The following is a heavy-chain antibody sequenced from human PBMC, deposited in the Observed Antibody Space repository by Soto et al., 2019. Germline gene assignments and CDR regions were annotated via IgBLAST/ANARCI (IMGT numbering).Heavy chain of an antibody. J-gene: IGHJ6*02. CDR2: INGDGSDI. V-gene: IGHV3-74*01. CDR3: VRAMVAARYYYYYYGMDV. CDR1: GFTFSSYA. Sequence: GGSLRLSCAASGFTFSSYAMHWVRQVPGKELVWISKINGDGSDIKYADSVKGRFTISRDNAQNTLFLYMDSLRSEDTAVYYCVRAMVAARYYYYYYGMDVWGQGTTVTVSS. D-gene: IGHD6-6*01.